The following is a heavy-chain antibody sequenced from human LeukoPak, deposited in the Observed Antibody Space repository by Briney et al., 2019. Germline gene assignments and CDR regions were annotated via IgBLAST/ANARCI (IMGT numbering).Heavy chain of an antibody. CDR2: IWYDGSNK. J-gene: IGHJ4*02. Sequence: GGSLRLSCAASRFTFSSYGMHWVRQAPGKGLEWVAVIWYDGSNKYYADSVKGRFTISRDNSKNTLYLQMNSLRAEDTAVYYCARQRGYSGYELGYWGQGTLVTVSS. D-gene: IGHD5-12*01. CDR1: RFTFSSYG. CDR3: ARQRGYSGYELGY. V-gene: IGHV3-33*01.